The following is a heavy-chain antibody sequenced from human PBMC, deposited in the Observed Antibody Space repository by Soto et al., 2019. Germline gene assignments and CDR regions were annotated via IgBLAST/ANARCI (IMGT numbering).Heavy chain of an antibody. CDR1: GYMFTAYY. J-gene: IGHJ4*02. CDR2: INPSSGGP. CDR3: ARDPTRQSDVQSIEDY. Sequence: QVQLVQSGAEVKEPGASVKVSCKTSGYMFTAYYIHWVRQAPGQGLEWMGYINPSSGGPISAQKFQARVTLSRDTSTRTVYMELSNLRSDETAMYYCARDPTRQSDVQSIEDYWGQGTLVTVS. V-gene: IGHV1-2*02.